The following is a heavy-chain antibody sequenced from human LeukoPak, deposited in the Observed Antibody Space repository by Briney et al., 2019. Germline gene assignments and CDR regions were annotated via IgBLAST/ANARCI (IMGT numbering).Heavy chain of an antibody. CDR1: GYTFTSYA. CDR3: ARADSSGYKYYFDY. J-gene: IGHJ4*02. D-gene: IGHD3-22*01. V-gene: IGHV1-3*01. Sequence: ASVKVSCKASGYTFTSYAMHWVRQAPGQRLEWMGWINAGNGNTKYSQKFQGRVTITRDTSASTAYMELSSLRSEDTAVYYCARADSSGYKYYFDYWGQGTLVTVSS. CDR2: INAGNGNT.